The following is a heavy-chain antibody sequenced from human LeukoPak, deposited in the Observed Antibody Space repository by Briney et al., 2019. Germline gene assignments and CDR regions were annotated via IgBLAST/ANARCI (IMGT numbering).Heavy chain of an antibody. CDR2: INPNSGGT. V-gene: IGHV1-2*02. J-gene: IGHJ3*02. CDR3: ARIRDGYNDAYDI. D-gene: IGHD5-24*01. CDR1: GYTFTGYY. Sequence: ASVKVSCKASGYTFTGYYMHWVRQAPGQGLEWMGWINPNSGGTNYAQKFQGRVTMTRDTSISTAYMELSRLRSDDTAVYYCARIRDGYNDAYDIWGQGTMVTVSS.